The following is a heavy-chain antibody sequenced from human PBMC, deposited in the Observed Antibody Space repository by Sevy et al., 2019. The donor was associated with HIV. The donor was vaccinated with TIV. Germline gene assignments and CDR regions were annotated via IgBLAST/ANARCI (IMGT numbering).Heavy chain of an antibody. CDR2: ISDSAYST. J-gene: IGHJ6*02. CDR1: GFTFSTYA. D-gene: IGHD3-10*01. CDR3: AKDWFYYYYGMDI. Sequence: GGFLRLSCVASGFTFSTYAMNWVRQAPGKGLEWVSVISDSAYSTNYADFVKGRFTISRDNSKNTLYLQMNSLRAEDTAVYYCAKDWFYYYYGMDIWGQGTTVTVSS. V-gene: IGHV3-23*01.